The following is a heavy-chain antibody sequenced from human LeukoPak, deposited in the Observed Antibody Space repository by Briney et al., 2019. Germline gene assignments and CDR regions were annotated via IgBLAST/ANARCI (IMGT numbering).Heavy chain of an antibody. J-gene: IGHJ6*02. CDR1: GGSFSGYY. D-gene: IGHD1-26*01. V-gene: IGHV4-34*01. CDR3: AGGRREPLRTWYYGMDV. Sequence: PSETLSLTCAVYGGSFSGYYWSWIRQPPGKGLEWIGEINHSGSTNYNPSLKSRVTISVDTSKNQFSLKLSSVTAADTAVYYCAGGRREPLRTWYYGMDVWGQGTTVTVSS. CDR2: INHSGST.